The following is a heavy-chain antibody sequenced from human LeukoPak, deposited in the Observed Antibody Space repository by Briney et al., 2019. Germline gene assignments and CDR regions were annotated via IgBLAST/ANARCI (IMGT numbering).Heavy chain of an antibody. J-gene: IGHJ4*02. Sequence: GESLKISCKVEGYSFTRYWIGWVRQTPGKGLEWMGIIHPGDSDTKYSPSFQGQVTISADKSISTAYLQWSSLKASDTAMYYCARRRTYSSGFLYFDYWGQGTLVTVSS. D-gene: IGHD6-19*01. CDR1: GYSFTRYW. CDR3: ARRRTYSSGFLYFDY. V-gene: IGHV5-51*01. CDR2: IHPGDSDT.